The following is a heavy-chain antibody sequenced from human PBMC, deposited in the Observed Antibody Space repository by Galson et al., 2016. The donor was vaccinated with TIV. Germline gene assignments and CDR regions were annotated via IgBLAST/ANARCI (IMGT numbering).Heavy chain of an antibody. CDR1: GFALTGYY. V-gene: IGHV3-11*01. J-gene: IGHJ4*02. CDR3: VRSQLVIPAGLVY. Sequence: RLSCAASGFALTGYYMGWVRQAPGKGLEWLAYISGSGTTIHYADSVRGRFTISRDTALNSILLQMNSLTTEDTAMYYCVRSQLVIPAGLVYWGQGTLVTVS. D-gene: IGHD2-8*01. CDR2: ISGSGTTI.